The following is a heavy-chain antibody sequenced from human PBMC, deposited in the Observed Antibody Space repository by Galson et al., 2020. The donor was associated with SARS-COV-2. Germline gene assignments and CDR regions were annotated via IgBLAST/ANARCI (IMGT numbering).Heavy chain of an antibody. CDR3: AKDITGYYYGMDV. Sequence: PRGSLRLSCAASGFTFDDYAMHWVRQAPGMGLEWVSGISWNSGSIAYADSVKGRFTISRDNSKNSLSLQMNSLRAEDTALYYCAKDITGYYYGMDVWGQGTTVTVSS. CDR1: GFTFDDYA. J-gene: IGHJ6*02. V-gene: IGHV3-9*01. CDR2: ISWNSGSI.